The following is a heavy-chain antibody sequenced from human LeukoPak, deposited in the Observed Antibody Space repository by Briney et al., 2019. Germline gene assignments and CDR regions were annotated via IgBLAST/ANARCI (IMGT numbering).Heavy chain of an antibody. CDR1: GFAFSSYS. D-gene: IGHD2-2*01. Sequence: GGSLRLSCAASGFAFSSYSMKWVRQAPGKGLEWVSFISTTSTYIYYADSVKGRFTVSRDNSKNLLYLQMDSLRVEDTAVYYCARAGTCSSTSCDGGIEYWGQGTLVTVSS. CDR3: ARAGTCSSTSCDGGIEY. J-gene: IGHJ4*02. CDR2: ISTTSTYI. V-gene: IGHV3-21*06.